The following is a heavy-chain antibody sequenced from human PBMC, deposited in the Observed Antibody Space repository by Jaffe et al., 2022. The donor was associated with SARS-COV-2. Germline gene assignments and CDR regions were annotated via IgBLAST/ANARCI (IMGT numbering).Heavy chain of an antibody. V-gene: IGHV3-30-3*01. J-gene: IGHJ6*02. CDR1: GFTFSSYA. Sequence: QVQLVESGGGVVQPGRSLRLSCAASGFTFSSYAMHWVRQAPGKGLEWVAVISYDGSNKYYADSVKGRFTISRDNSKNTLYLQMNSLRAEDTAVYYCARGGDIVAAEDYYYGMDVWGQGTTVTVSS. CDR2: ISYDGSNK. CDR3: ARGGDIVAAEDYYYGMDV. D-gene: IGHD5-12*01.